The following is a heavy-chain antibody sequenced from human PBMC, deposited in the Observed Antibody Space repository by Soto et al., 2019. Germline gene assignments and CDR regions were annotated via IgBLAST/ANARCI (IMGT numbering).Heavy chain of an antibody. Sequence: GGSLRLSCAASGFPFTRYSMNWGRQAPGKGLEWVSSISSTTNHIYYGDSMKGRFTISRDNAKNSLYLEMNSLRAEDTAVYYCARESEDLTSNFDYWGQGTLVTVSS. CDR1: GFPFTRYS. V-gene: IGHV3-21*06. CDR3: ARESEDLTSNFDY. CDR2: ISSTTNHI. J-gene: IGHJ4*02.